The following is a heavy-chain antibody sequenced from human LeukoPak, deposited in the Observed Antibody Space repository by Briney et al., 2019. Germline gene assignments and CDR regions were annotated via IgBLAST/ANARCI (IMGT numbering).Heavy chain of an antibody. Sequence: SETLSLTCAVSGGSISSYYWSWIRQPPGKGLEWIGYIYYSGSTNYNPSLKSRVTISVDTSKNQFSLKLSSVTAADTAVYYCARLHRGNDAFDIWGQGTMVTVSS. CDR1: GGSISSYY. J-gene: IGHJ3*02. D-gene: IGHD1-14*01. CDR3: ARLHRGNDAFDI. V-gene: IGHV4-59*08. CDR2: IYYSGST.